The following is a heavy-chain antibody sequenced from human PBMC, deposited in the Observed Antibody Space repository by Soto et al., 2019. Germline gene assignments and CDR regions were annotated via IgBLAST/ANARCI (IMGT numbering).Heavy chain of an antibody. CDR3: ARRLDDRADEGFDV. Sequence: QVHLVQSGAEVRKPGSSVKVSCKTSGGTFSTYTIYWVRQAPGQGLEWMGRIIPLFGTTRYAQNFQDRVTSTAEESTSTTDMERSSLRAEDTALYYCARRLDDRADEGFDVWGEGTAVTVSA. CDR1: GGTFSTYT. J-gene: IGHJ3*01. V-gene: IGHV1-69*18. D-gene: IGHD3-16*01. CDR2: IIPLFGTT.